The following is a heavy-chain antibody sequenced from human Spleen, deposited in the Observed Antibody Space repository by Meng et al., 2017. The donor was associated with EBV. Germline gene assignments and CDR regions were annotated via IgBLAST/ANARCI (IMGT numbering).Heavy chain of an antibody. CDR2: IYHSGHT. CDR1: GDSIDSINW. V-gene: IGHV4-4*02. CDR3: ATAHCSGGGCPGGS. Sequence: GQLQGSGPGLVKPSGTLSLTCAVSGDSIDSINWWNWVRQPPGKGLEWIGEIYHSGHTNYNPSLRSRVIMSVDKSKNQFSLDLTSVTAADTAIYYCATAHCSGGGCPGGSWGQGTLVTVSS. D-gene: IGHD2-15*01. J-gene: IGHJ5*02.